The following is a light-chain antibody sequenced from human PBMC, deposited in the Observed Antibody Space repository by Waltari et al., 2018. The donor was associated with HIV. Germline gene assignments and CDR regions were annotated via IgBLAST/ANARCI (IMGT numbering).Light chain of an antibody. CDR3: CSYAGSSIFYV. J-gene: IGLJ1*01. Sequence: QSALTQPASVSGSPGQSITISCTGTSSDVGSYNVVSWYQQHPGKAPKLMIYEVSKRPSGVSNRFSGAKSGNTDSLTISGLQAEDEADYYCCSYAGSSIFYVFGTGTKVTVL. CDR1: SSDVGSYNV. V-gene: IGLV2-23*02. CDR2: EVS.